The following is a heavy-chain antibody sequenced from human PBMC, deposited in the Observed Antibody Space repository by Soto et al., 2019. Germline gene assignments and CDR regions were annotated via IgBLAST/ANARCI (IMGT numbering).Heavy chain of an antibody. J-gene: IGHJ4*02. CDR2: IYWNDDK. V-gene: IGHV2-5*01. Sequence: SGPTLVNPTQTLTLTCTFSGFSLSTSEVGVGWIRQPPGKALEWLALIYWNDDKRYSPSLKNRLTITKDTSKNQVVLTMTNMDPVDTATYYCAHVLNVLRFFGVPRVDYGGKETLVTVPS. CDR3: AHVLNVLRFFGVPRVDY. CDR1: GFSLSTSEVG. D-gene: IGHD3-3*01.